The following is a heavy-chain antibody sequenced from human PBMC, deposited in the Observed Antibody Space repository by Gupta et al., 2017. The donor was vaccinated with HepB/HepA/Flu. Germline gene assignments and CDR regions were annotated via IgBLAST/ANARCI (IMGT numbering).Heavy chain of an antibody. V-gene: IGHV1-2*02. Sequence: QVQLVQSGAEVKKPGASVKVSCKASGYTFTGYYMYWVRQAPGQGLECMGWINPNSGDTNYAQKFQGRVSMTRDRSTSTAYMELSKLRSDDTAVYYCARRAGEAFNIWGQGTMVTVSS. CDR1: GYTFTGYY. J-gene: IGHJ3*02. CDR3: ARRAGEAFNI. D-gene: IGHD1-14*01. CDR2: INPNSGDT.